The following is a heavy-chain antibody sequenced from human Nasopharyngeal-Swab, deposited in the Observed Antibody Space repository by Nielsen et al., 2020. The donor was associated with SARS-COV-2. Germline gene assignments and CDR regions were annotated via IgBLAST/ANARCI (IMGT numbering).Heavy chain of an antibody. V-gene: IGHV4-31*03. J-gene: IGHJ4*02. Sequence: SETLSLTCTVSGASIRSGGYYWSCIRQHPGKGLEWIGYIYYSGNTYYNPSLRSRVTTSVDTSKNQFFLKVDSVTAADTAVYYCATTDRDGWGYFHYWGQGTLVTVSS. D-gene: IGHD3-16*01. CDR1: GASIRSGGYY. CDR2: IYYSGNT. CDR3: ATTDRDGWGYFHY.